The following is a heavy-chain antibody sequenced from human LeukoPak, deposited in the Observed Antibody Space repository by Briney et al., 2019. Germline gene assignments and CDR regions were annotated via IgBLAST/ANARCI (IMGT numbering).Heavy chain of an antibody. V-gene: IGHV3-74*01. CDR1: GFTFSSHW. Sequence: GGSQRLSCAASGFTFSSHWMHWVRQAPGKGLVWVSRIKSDGSSTSCAEAVKGRFTISRDNAKNTLYLQMNNLGVEDTAVYYCARESVTDISRQSDAFDIWGQGTMVTVS. CDR3: ARESVTDISRQSDAFDI. J-gene: IGHJ3*02. CDR2: IKSDGSST. D-gene: IGHD2-21*02.